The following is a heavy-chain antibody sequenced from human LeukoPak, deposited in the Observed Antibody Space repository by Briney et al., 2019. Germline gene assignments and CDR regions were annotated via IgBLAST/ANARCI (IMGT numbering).Heavy chain of an antibody. J-gene: IGHJ4*02. V-gene: IGHV1-3*01. Sequence: GESLKISCKGSGYSFTSYRIGWVRQAPGQRLEWMGWINAGNGNTKYSQKFQGRVTITRDTSASTAYMELSSLRSEDTAVYYCARTTAMVTIFDYWGQGTLVTVSS. CDR1: GYSFTSYR. D-gene: IGHD5-18*01. CDR3: ARTTAMVTIFDY. CDR2: INAGNGNT.